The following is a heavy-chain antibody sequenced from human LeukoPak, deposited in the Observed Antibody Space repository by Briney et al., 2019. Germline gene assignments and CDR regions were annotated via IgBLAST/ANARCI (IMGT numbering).Heavy chain of an antibody. Sequence: SETLSLTCTVSGGSISSSSYYWGWIRQPPGKGLEWIGSIYYSGSTYYNPSLKSRVTISVDTSKNQFSLKLSSVTAADTAVYYCARAQKVGIFGVAYAYMDAWGKGTTVTVSS. CDR2: IYYSGST. D-gene: IGHD3-3*01. V-gene: IGHV4-39*01. CDR3: ARAQKVGIFGVAYAYMDA. CDR1: GGSISSSSYY. J-gene: IGHJ6*03.